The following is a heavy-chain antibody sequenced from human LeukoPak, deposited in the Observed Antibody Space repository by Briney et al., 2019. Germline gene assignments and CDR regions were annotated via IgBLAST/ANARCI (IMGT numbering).Heavy chain of an antibody. CDR1: GGSFSGYY. V-gene: IGHV4-34*01. Sequence: PSETLSLTCAVYGGSFSGYYWSWIRQPPGKGLEWIGEINHSGSTNYNPSLKSRVTISVDTSKNQFSLKLSSVTAADTVVYYCARTLRDIVVVPAASTRYYFDYWGQGTLVTVSS. CDR3: ARTLRDIVVVPAASTRYYFDY. D-gene: IGHD2-2*01. J-gene: IGHJ4*02. CDR2: INHSGST.